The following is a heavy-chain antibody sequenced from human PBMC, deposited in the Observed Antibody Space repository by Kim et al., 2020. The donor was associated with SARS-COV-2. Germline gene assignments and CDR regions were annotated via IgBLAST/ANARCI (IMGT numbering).Heavy chain of an antibody. Sequence: SETLSLTCTVSGGSISSSSYYWGWIRQPPGKGLEWIGSIYYSGSTYYNPSLKSRVTISVDTSKNQFSLKLSSVTAADTAVYYCARRGSGWYPFDYWGQGTLVTVSS. D-gene: IGHD6-19*01. CDR1: GGSISSSSYY. CDR3: ARRGSGWYPFDY. CDR2: IYYSGST. J-gene: IGHJ4*02. V-gene: IGHV4-39*01.